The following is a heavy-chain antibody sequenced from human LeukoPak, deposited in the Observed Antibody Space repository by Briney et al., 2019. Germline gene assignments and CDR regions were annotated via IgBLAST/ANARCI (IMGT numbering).Heavy chain of an antibody. V-gene: IGHV4-59*11. CDR3: ARWSDTYRAFDY. Sequence: SETLSLTCTVSGASITSHHWNWIRQPARKGLEWIGYIFHTGSTNSNPSLKSRVTKSVGTSKNQFSLKVTSVTAADTAVYYCARWSDTYRAFDYWGQGILVTVSS. CDR1: GASITSHH. J-gene: IGHJ4*02. CDR2: IFHTGST. D-gene: IGHD4-23*01.